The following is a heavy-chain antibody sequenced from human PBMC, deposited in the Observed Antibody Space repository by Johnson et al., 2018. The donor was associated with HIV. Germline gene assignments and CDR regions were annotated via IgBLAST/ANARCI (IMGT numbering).Heavy chain of an antibody. CDR2: IYSGGST. CDR3: ARDPSTAAADSKDAFDI. J-gene: IGHJ3*02. V-gene: IGHV3-66*01. D-gene: IGHD6-13*01. CDR1: GFTVSSNY. Sequence: VQFVEPGGGLVQPGGSLRLSCAASGFTVSSNYMSWVRQAPGKGLEWVSVIYSGGSTYYADSVKGRFTISRDNSKNTLYLQMNSLRAEDTAVYYCARDPSTAAADSKDAFDIWGQGTMVTVSS.